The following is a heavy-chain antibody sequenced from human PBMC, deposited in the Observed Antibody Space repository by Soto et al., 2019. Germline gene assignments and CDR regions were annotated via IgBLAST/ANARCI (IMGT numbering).Heavy chain of an antibody. CDR1: GVTFTSYT. J-gene: IGHJ4*02. V-gene: IGHV1-69*01. Sequence: QVQLVQSGAEVTKPGSSVKVSYKASGVTFTSYTFSWVRQAPGQGLEWMGGIIPIFGTTNYAQKFQGRVTITADESTSTAYMELRSLRSEDTAVYYCARDASDYGDPPYFDYWGQGTLVTVSS. D-gene: IGHD4-17*01. CDR3: ARDASDYGDPPYFDY. CDR2: IIPIFGTT.